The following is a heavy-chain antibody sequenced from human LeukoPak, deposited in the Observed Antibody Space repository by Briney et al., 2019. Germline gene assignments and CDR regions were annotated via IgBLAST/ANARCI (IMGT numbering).Heavy chain of an antibody. CDR1: GGSISSSCYY. Sequence: PSETLSLTCTVSGGSISSSCYYWGWIRQPPGQGLEWIGSIYYSGSTYYNPSLKSRVTISVDTSKNQFSLKLSSVTAADTAVYYCARVQGSDYGGNSRIDYWGQGTLVTVSS. CDR3: ARVQGSDYGGNSRIDY. V-gene: IGHV4-39*07. CDR2: IYYSGST. J-gene: IGHJ4*02. D-gene: IGHD4-23*01.